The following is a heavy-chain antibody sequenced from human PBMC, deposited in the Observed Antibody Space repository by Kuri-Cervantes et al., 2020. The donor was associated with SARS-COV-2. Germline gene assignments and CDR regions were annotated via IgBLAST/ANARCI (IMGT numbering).Heavy chain of an antibody. J-gene: IGHJ3*02. CDR3: ARVPRFCTNGVCYAFGI. Sequence: GSLRLSCTVSGGSISSYYWSWIRQPPGKGLEWIGYIYYSGSTNYNPSLKSRVTISVDTSKNQFSLKLSSVTAADTAVYYCARVPRFCTNGVCYAFGIWGQGTMVTVSS. CDR1: GGSISSYY. D-gene: IGHD2-8*01. V-gene: IGHV4-59*01. CDR2: IYYSGST.